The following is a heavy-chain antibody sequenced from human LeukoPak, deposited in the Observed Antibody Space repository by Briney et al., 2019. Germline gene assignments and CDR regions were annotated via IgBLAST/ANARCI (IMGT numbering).Heavy chain of an antibody. CDR3: AKDNVAAAGRYFDY. V-gene: IGHV3-21*01. Sequence: PGGSLRLSCAASGFTFSSYSMNWVRQAPGKGLEWVSSISSSGSHMYYADSVKGRFTISRDNSKNTLYLQMHSLRAEDTAVYYCAKDNVAAAGRYFDYWGQGTLVTVSS. CDR2: ISSSGSHM. CDR1: GFTFSSYS. D-gene: IGHD6-13*01. J-gene: IGHJ4*02.